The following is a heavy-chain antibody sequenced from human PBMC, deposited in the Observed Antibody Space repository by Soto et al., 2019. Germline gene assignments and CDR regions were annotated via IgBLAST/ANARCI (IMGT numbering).Heavy chain of an antibody. CDR1: GCTFSNHG. V-gene: IGHV3-30*03. CDR3: ARDMDTYGYGLFNY. CDR2: VSSDGSEK. J-gene: IGHJ4*02. D-gene: IGHD5-18*01. Sequence: PGGSLRLSCAASGCTFSNHGMHWVRQAPGKGLQWVAVVSSDGSEKYSVDSVKGRFTISRDNAKNSLYLQMNSLRAEDTAVYYCARDMDTYGYGLFNYWGQGTLVTVSS.